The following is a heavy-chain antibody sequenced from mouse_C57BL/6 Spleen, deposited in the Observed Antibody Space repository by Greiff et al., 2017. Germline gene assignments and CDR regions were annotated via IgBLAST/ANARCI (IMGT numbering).Heavy chain of an antibody. CDR1: GYTFTSYW. Sequence: QVQLQQPGAELVMPGASVKLSCKASGYTFTSYWMHWVKQRPGQGLEWIGEIDPSDSYTNYNQKFKGKSTLTVDKSSSTAYMQLSSLTSEDSAVYYCARGRNSNYDYFDYWGQGTTLTVSS. CDR3: ARGRNSNYDYFDY. CDR2: IDPSDSYT. D-gene: IGHD2-5*01. V-gene: IGHV1-69*01. J-gene: IGHJ2*01.